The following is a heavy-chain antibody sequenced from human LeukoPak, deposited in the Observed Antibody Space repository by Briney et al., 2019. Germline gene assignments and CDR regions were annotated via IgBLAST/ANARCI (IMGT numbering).Heavy chain of an antibody. Sequence: GGSLRLSCAASGFIFSNYGMNWVRQAPGKGLAWVAAISASGSATSYADSVRGRFTISRDNSKNALYLQMNSLRVEDTAVYYCAIDPNWGTHSWGQGVLVTVSS. J-gene: IGHJ4*02. CDR3: AIDPNWGTHS. CDR2: ISASGSAT. CDR1: GFIFSNYG. V-gene: IGHV3-23*01. D-gene: IGHD7-27*01.